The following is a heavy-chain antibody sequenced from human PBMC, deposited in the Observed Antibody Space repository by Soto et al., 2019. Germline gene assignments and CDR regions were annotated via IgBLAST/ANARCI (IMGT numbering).Heavy chain of an antibody. J-gene: IGHJ6*02. CDR3: ARDPVAGDYYYGMDV. CDR1: GYTFTSYY. V-gene: IGHV1-46*01. CDR2: INPSGGST. D-gene: IGHD6-19*01. Sequence: ASVKVSCKASGYTFTSYYMHWVRQAPGQGLEWMGIINPSGGSTSYAQKFQGRVTMTRDTSTGTVYMELSSLRSEDTAVYYCARDPVAGDYYYGMDVWGQGTTVTVSS.